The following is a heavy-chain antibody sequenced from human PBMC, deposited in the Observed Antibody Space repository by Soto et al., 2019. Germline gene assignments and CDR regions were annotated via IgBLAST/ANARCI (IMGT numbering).Heavy chain of an antibody. Sequence: EVHLLESGGGLVQPGGSLRLSCEASIFTFNNIPMGWVRQAPGKGLKYVSSINENGDSTFYADSVKGRFTISRDNSKSTLHLQMNCLRAHDTAVYYCVKRICGNCPWSSWGQGTLVTVS. D-gene: IGHD3-3*01. CDR3: VKRICGNCPWSS. CDR1: IFTFNNIP. J-gene: IGHJ4*02. V-gene: IGHV3-23*01. CDR2: INENGDST.